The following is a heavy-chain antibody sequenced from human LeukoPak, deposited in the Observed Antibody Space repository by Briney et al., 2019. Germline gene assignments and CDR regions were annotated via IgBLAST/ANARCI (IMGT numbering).Heavy chain of an antibody. J-gene: IGHJ3*02. V-gene: IGHV1-69*13. CDR2: IIPIFGTA. CDR3: ARDLDEVSVVPAANDAFDI. CDR1: GYTFTSYY. D-gene: IGHD2-2*01. Sequence: GASVKVSCKASGYTFTSYYMHWVRQAPGQGLEWMGGIIPIFGTANYAQKFQGRVTITADESTSTAYMKLSSLRSEDTAVYYCARDLDEVSVVPAANDAFDIWGQGTMVTVSS.